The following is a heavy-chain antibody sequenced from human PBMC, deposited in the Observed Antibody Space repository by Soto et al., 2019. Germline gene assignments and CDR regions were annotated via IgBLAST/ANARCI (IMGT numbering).Heavy chain of an antibody. CDR2: VIPVFNTS. V-gene: IGHV1-69*01. Sequence: QVQLEQSGPKVKRPGTSVKVSCKASGGAFGRYSVSWVRQAPGQGLEWIGGVIPVFNTSNYSLKFQGRVAISADESTSTVFMELRSLRSEDTALYYCARGDEMTAVTIFEYWGQGTLVTVSS. J-gene: IGHJ4*02. D-gene: IGHD4-17*01. CDR3: ARGDEMTAVTIFEY. CDR1: GGAFGRYS.